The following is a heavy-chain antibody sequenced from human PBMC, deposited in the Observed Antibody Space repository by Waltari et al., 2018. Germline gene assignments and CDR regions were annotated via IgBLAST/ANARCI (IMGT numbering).Heavy chain of an antibody. CDR1: GYTFANYG. V-gene: IGHV1-18*04. Sequence: HVQLVQSGGAVKTPGASVQVYCKASGYTFANYGISWVRQAPGQGLEWLGWTNAYNGLTKYAQTVQDRATMTTDASASTAYMELRSLRSDDTAMYYCARTYYYDSRDFDYWGQGSLVTVSS. CDR2: TNAYNGLT. D-gene: IGHD3-22*01. J-gene: IGHJ4*02. CDR3: ARTYYYDSRDFDY.